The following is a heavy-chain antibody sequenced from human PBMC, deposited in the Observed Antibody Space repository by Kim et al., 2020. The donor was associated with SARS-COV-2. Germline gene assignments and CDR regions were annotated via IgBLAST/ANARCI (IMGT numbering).Heavy chain of an antibody. D-gene: IGHD1-26*01. CDR3: ARGQESIVGAIFNYFDY. Sequence: SETLSLICTVSGGSVSSGSYYWSWIRQPPGKGLEWIGYIYYSGSTNYNPSLKSRVTISVDTSKNQFSLKLSSVTAADTAVYYCARGQESIVGAIFNYFDYWGQGTLVTVSS. V-gene: IGHV4-61*01. J-gene: IGHJ4*02. CDR2: IYYSGST. CDR1: GGSVSSGSYY.